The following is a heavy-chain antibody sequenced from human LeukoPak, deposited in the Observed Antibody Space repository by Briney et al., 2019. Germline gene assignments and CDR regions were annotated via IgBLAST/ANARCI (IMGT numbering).Heavy chain of an antibody. Sequence: ASVKVSCKASGYTFTSYTIMWLRQAPGQGLEWMGWISAYNGDTYYAQKFQGRATITTDTSTSTAYMELRSLRSDDTAVYYCARVKIFGVAIXNWFXXXGQGTLVT. D-gene: IGHD3-3*01. CDR3: ARVKIFGVAIXNWFXX. CDR2: ISAYNGDT. V-gene: IGHV1-18*01. J-gene: IGHJ5*02. CDR1: GYTFTSYT.